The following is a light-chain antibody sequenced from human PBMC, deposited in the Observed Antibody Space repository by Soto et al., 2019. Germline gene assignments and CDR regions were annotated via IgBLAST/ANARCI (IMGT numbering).Light chain of an antibody. CDR3: QQYGSSPLT. V-gene: IGKV3-20*01. Sequence: EIVLTQSPGTLSLSPGDRATLSCRASQSVSFSYLAWYQQKAGQAPRLLIYGATSRATGIPDRFSGSESGTDFTLTISRLGPEDFAVYYCQQYGSSPLTFGGGTKVEIK. CDR1: QSVSFSY. CDR2: GAT. J-gene: IGKJ4*01.